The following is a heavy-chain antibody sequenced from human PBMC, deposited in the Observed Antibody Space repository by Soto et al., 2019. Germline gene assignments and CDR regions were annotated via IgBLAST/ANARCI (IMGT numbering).Heavy chain of an antibody. Sequence: EVQLLESGGGLVQPGGSLRLSCAASGFTFNNYAMSWVRQAPGKGLEWVSAVSGGGDTTSYADSVTGRFTVSRDGSKNTLYLQMSSLRAEDTALYYSAKGRGGSGSLTPRVDFWGHGTLVTVSS. CDR2: VSGGGDTT. J-gene: IGHJ4*01. V-gene: IGHV3-23*01. CDR1: GFTFNNYA. CDR3: AKGRGGSGSLTPRVDF. D-gene: IGHD3-10*01.